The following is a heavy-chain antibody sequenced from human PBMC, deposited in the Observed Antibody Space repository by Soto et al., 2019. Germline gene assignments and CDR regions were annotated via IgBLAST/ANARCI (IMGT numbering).Heavy chain of an antibody. Sequence: GGSLRLSCAASGFTFSTSAMGWVRQAPGKGLERVSYISSSSSTIYYADSVKGRFTISRDNAKNSLYLQMNSLRAEDTAVYYCATLNDILTGYPSNYYYYYYMDVWGKGTTVTVSS. CDR1: GFTFSTSA. D-gene: IGHD3-9*01. J-gene: IGHJ6*03. CDR3: ATLNDILTGYPSNYYYYYYMDV. CDR2: ISSSSSTI. V-gene: IGHV3-48*01.